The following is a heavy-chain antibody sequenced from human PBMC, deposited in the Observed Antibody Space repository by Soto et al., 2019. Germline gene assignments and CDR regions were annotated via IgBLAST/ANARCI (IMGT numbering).Heavy chain of an antibody. V-gene: IGHV3-23*01. CDR2: ISGSGGST. CDR3: AKGQFLEWSEDYFDY. CDR1: GFTFSSYA. J-gene: IGHJ4*02. Sequence: GGSLRLSCAASGFTFSSYAMSWVRQAPGKGLEWVSAISGSGGSTYYADSVKGRFTISRDNSKNTLYLQMNSLRAEDTAVYYCAKGQFLEWSEDYFDYWGQGTLVTVSS. D-gene: IGHD3-3*01.